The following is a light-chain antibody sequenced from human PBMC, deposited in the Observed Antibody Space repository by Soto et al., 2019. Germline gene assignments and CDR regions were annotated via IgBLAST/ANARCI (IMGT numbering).Light chain of an antibody. CDR2: DAS. Sequence: IQMTQSPSTLSAFVGDRVTITCRASQNIGRSLAWYQQKPGETPKVLVYDASSLKSGVPSRFSGSGSGTEFTLTISSLQPDDFATYYCQQYNSYSPTFGQGTRVEIK. V-gene: IGKV1-5*01. CDR3: QQYNSYSPT. CDR1: QNIGRS. J-gene: IGKJ1*01.